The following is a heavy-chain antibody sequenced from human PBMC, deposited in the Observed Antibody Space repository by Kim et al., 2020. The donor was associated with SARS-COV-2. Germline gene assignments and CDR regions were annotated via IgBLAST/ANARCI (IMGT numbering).Heavy chain of an antibody. V-gene: IGHV1-24*01. J-gene: IGHJ6*02. CDR2: FDPEDCET. CDR1: GYTLTELS. Sequence: ASVKVSCKVSGYTLTELSMHWVRQAPGKGLEWMGGFDPEDCETIYAQKFQGRVTMTEDTSTDTAYMELSSLRSEDTAVYYCATFVPKSITGTTGYYYYGMDVWGQGTTVTVSS. D-gene: IGHD1-7*01. CDR3: ATFVPKSITGTTGYYYYGMDV.